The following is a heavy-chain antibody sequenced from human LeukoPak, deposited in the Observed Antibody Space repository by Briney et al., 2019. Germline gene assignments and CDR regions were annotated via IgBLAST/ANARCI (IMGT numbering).Heavy chain of an antibody. CDR2: ISSSSSYI. Sequence: GSLRLSCAASGFTFSSYSMNWVRQAPGKGLEWVSSISSSSSYIYYADSVKGRFTISRDNAKNSLYLQMNSLRAEDTAVYYCARVTPLRTEYYFDYWGQGTLVTVSS. CDR3: ARVTPLRTEYYFDY. J-gene: IGHJ4*02. D-gene: IGHD2-15*01. V-gene: IGHV3-21*01. CDR1: GFTFSSYS.